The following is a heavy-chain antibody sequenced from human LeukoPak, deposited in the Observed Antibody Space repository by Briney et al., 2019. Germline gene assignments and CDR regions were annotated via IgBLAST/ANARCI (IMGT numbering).Heavy chain of an antibody. D-gene: IGHD6-13*01. J-gene: IGHJ4*02. V-gene: IGHV1-58*01. CDR2: IVVGSGNT. CDR1: GFTFTSSA. Sequence: SVKVSCKASGFTFTSSAVQWVRQARGQRLEWIGWIVVGSGNTNYAQKFQERVTITRDMSASTAYMELSSLRSEDTAVYYCAAGPTYSSSWGYWGQGTLVTVSS. CDR3: AAGPTYSSSWGY.